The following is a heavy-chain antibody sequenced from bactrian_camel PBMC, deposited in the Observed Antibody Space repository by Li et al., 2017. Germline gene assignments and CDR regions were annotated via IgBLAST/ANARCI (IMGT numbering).Heavy chain of an antibody. CDR1: GFTFSNYW. J-gene: IGHJ6*01. V-gene: IGHV3S1*01. Sequence: HVQLVESGGGLVQPGGSLRLSCVASGFTFSNYWMYWVRQAPGKGLEWVSVINNGGSTISVSDSVEGRFTISRDNAKNTVYLQMNSLKDEDTAMYYCAARPVYGAPGASCPQTRSYYGYWGQGTQVTVS. D-gene: IGHD3*01. CDR2: INNGGSTI. CDR3: AARPVYGAPGASCPQTRSYYGY.